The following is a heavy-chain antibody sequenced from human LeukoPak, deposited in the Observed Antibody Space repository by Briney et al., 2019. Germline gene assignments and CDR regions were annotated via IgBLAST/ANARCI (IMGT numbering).Heavy chain of an antibody. J-gene: IGHJ4*02. CDR1: GFTFSSYD. CDR2: IYGSGGSS. D-gene: IGHD4-11*01. V-gene: IGHV3-23*01. Sequence: GGSLRLSCAASGFTFSSYDMSWVRQAPGKGLEWVSAIYGSGGSSYYADSVRGRFTSSRDNSKNPLYLQMNSLRAEDTAVYYCAKSYRYSDYRRCNFDYWGQGTLVTVSS. CDR3: AKSYRYSDYRRCNFDY.